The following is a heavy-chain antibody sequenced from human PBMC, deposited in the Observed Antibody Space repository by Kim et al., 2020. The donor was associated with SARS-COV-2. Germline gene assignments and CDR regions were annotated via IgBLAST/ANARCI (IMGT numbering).Heavy chain of an antibody. V-gene: IGHV4-31*03. CDR1: GGSISSGGYY. CDR3: ARAMGITILGVVIVNWFDP. J-gene: IGHJ5*02. Sequence: SETLSLTCTVSGGSISSGGYYWSWIRQHPGKGLEWIGYIYYSGSTYYNPSLKSRVTISVDTSKNQFSLKLSSVTAADTAVYYCARAMGITILGVVIVNWFDPWGQGTPVTVSS. D-gene: IGHD3-3*01. CDR2: IYYSGST.